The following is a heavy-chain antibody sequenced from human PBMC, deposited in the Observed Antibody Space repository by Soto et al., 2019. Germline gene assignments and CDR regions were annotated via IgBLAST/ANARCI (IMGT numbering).Heavy chain of an antibody. CDR2: IVVGSDNT. V-gene: IGHV1-58*02. Sequence: GASVKVSCKTSGFTFTSSAIQWVRQARGQRLEWIGWIVVGSDNTNYAQKFQERVTITRDLSTNTIYMDLSGLRAEDTAVYYCARDPNIVLVPAALRSYYYYYGMDVWGQGTTVNVSS. CDR3: ARDPNIVLVPAALRSYYYYYGMDV. D-gene: IGHD2-2*01. J-gene: IGHJ6*02. CDR1: GFTFTSSA.